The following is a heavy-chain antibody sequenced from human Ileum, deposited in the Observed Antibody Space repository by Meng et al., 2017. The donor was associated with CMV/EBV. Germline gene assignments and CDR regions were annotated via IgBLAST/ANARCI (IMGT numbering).Heavy chain of an antibody. CDR1: GDSISRYF. Sequence: VQLQESGPGLVKPSETLSLTCTVSGDSISRYFWSWIRQPAGKGLEWIGRINTSGKTTYSPSLKSRVTMSLDTSKNQFSLRLTSVSAADTALYYCARDLIRDDTGSWFDPWGQGTLVTVSS. V-gene: IGHV4-4*07. J-gene: IGHJ5*02. D-gene: IGHD3-16*01. CDR2: INTSGKT. CDR3: ARDLIRDDTGSWFDP.